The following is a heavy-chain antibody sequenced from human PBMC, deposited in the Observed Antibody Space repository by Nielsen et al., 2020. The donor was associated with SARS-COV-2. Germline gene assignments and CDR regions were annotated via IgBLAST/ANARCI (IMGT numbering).Heavy chain of an antibody. CDR1: GFSLSTSRMC. V-gene: IGHV2-70*11. Sequence: SGPTLVKPTQTLTLTCTFSGFSLSTSRMCVSWIRQPPGKALEWLVRINWDDDKYYSTSLKTRLTISKDTSKNQVVLTLTNMGPVDAATYYCARTQREDYSYYMDVWGKGTTVTVSS. CDR3: ARTQREDYSYYMDV. CDR2: INWDDDK. J-gene: IGHJ6*03.